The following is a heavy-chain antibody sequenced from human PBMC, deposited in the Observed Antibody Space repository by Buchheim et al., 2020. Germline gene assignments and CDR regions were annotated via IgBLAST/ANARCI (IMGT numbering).Heavy chain of an antibody. D-gene: IGHD3-3*01. CDR1: GGSFSGYY. CDR3: AARYDFWSGYYTGYFDY. V-gene: IGHV4-34*01. J-gene: IGHJ4*02. Sequence: QVQLQQWGAGLLKPSETLSLTCAVYGGSFSGYYWSWIRQPPGKGLEWIGEINHSGSTNYNPSLKSRVTISVDTSKNQFSLKLSSVTAADTAVYYCAARYDFWSGYYTGYFDYWGQGT. CDR2: INHSGST.